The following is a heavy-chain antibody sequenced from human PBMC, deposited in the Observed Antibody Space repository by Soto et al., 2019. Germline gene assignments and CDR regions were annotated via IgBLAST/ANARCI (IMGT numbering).Heavy chain of an antibody. D-gene: IGHD4-17*01. CDR2: IYYSGST. J-gene: IGHJ4*02. CDR1: GGSISSYY. Sequence: QVQLQESGPGLVKPSETLSLTCTVSGGSISSYYWSWIRQPPGKGLEWIVYIYYSGSTNYNPSLKSRVTISVDTSKNQFSLKLSSVTAADTAVYYCARRYGANFDYWGQGTLVTVSS. CDR3: ARRYGANFDY. V-gene: IGHV4-59*08.